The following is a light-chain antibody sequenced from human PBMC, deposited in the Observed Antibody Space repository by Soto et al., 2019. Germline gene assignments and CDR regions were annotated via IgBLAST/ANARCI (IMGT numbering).Light chain of an antibody. CDR3: QQYGYSPLT. Sequence: EIVLTQSPGTLSLSPGERATLSCRASQSVRSSDLAWYQQKVGQPPRLLIYDASSRATGVPARFSGSGSGTDFTLTISRLEPEDFAVCYCQQYGYSPLTFGGGTMVEIK. CDR1: QSVRSSD. J-gene: IGKJ4*01. CDR2: DAS. V-gene: IGKV3-20*01.